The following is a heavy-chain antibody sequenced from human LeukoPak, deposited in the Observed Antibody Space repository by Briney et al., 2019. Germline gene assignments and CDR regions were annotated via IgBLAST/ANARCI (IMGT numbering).Heavy chain of an antibody. CDR2: INHSGST. V-gene: IGHV4-34*01. D-gene: IGHD2/OR15-2a*01. CDR3: ARLLGGY. J-gene: IGHJ4*02. CDR1: GFTFSDYY. Sequence: LRLSCAASGFTFSDYYMNWIRQPPGKGLEWIGEINHSGSTKYNPTLKSRVTISVDTSKNQLSLKLSSVTAADTAVYYCARLLGGYWGQGTLVTVSS.